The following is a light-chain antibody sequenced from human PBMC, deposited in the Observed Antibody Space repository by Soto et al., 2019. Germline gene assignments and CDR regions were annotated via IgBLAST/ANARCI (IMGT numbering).Light chain of an antibody. V-gene: IGKV1-39*01. Sequence: DIQMTQSPSSLSASVVDRFTITLLASQSISSYLNWYQQKPGKAPKLLIYAASSLQSGVPSRFSGSGSGTDFTLTISSLQPEDFATYYCQQSYSTPPLTFGGGTKVDIK. CDR1: QSISSY. J-gene: IGKJ4*01. CDR2: AAS. CDR3: QQSYSTPPLT.